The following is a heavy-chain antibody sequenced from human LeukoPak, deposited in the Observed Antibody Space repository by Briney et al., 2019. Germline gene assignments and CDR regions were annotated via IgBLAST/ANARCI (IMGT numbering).Heavy chain of an antibody. D-gene: IGHD3-10*01. Sequence: EASVKVSFKASGYTFTSYAMHWVRQAPGQRLEWMGWINAGNGNTKYSQKFQGRVTITKDTSASTAYMELSSLRSEDTAVYYCARSLRNYYGSGSYFPSWGQGTLVTVSS. CDR3: ARSLRNYYGSGSYFPS. V-gene: IGHV1-3*01. CDR2: INAGNGNT. CDR1: GYTFTSYA. J-gene: IGHJ4*02.